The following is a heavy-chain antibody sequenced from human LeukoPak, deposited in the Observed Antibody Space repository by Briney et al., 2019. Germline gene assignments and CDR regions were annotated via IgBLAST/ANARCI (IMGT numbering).Heavy chain of an antibody. D-gene: IGHD2-8*01. CDR2: VSGSDGST. CDR3: AKDRCSNGVGCYYYYMDV. Sequence: GGSLRLSCAASGFTFRNYGMSWVRQAPGKGLEWVSGVSGSDGSTNYADSVKGRFTISRDNSRNTLYLQMNSLRAEDTAVYYCAKDRCSNGVGCYYYYMDVWGKGTTVTISS. J-gene: IGHJ6*03. V-gene: IGHV3-23*01. CDR1: GFTFRNYG.